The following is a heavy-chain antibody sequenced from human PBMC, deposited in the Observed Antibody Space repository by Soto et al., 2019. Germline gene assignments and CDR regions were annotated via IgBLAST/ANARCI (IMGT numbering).Heavy chain of an antibody. V-gene: IGHV1-3*01. CDR3: ARVAEDSSGYLDY. CDR2: INAGNGNT. Sequence: QVQLVQSGAEVKKPGASVKVSCKTSGYIFTKNAIHWVRQAPGYGLEWMAWINAGNGNTIYSQKFQGRVTITRDTSASKAYMELSSLRSEDTAVYYCARVAEDSSGYLDYWGQGTLVTVSS. J-gene: IGHJ4*02. D-gene: IGHD3-22*01. CDR1: GYIFTKNA.